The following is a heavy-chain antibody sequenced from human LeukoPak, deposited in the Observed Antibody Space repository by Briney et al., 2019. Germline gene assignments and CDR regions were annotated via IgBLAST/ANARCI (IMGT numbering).Heavy chain of an antibody. CDR2: INPNSVGT. D-gene: IGHD1-26*01. Sequence: GASVKVSCKASGYTFTRYYMHWVRQAPGQGLEWMGRINPNSVGTNYAQKFQGRVTMTRNTSISTAYMEMSRLRSDDTAVHYCARGKGVGATVFDYWGQGTLVTVSS. CDR3: ARGKGVGATVFDY. CDR1: GYTFTRYY. J-gene: IGHJ4*02. V-gene: IGHV1-2*06.